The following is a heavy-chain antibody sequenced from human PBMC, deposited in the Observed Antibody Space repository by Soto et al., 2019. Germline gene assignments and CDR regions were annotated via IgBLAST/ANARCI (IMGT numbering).Heavy chain of an antibody. Sequence: SGPTLVNPTQTLTLTCTFSGFSLTSNGMRVSWIRQPPGKALEWLARIDWDDDKFYSTSLKTRLTISKDTSKNQVVLTMTNMDPVDTAKYYCARMSYYYDRSGYHCHDFWGQGTPVTVSS. V-gene: IGHV2-70*04. CDR1: GFSLTSNGMR. CDR3: ARMSYYYDRSGYHCHDF. J-gene: IGHJ4*02. CDR2: IDWDDDK. D-gene: IGHD3-22*01.